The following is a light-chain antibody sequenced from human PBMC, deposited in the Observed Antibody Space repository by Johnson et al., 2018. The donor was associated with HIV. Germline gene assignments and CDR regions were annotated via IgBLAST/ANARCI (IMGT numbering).Light chain of an antibody. CDR2: ENN. Sequence: SVLTQPPSVSAAPGQKVTISCSGSTSSIGNNYVSWYQHLPGTAPKLLIYENNKRPSGIPARFSGSKSGTSATLGITGLQTGAEADYYCGTWVGSLSACVFGNGTKVTVL. V-gene: IGLV1-51*02. CDR3: GTWVGSLSACV. CDR1: TSSIGNNY. J-gene: IGLJ1*01.